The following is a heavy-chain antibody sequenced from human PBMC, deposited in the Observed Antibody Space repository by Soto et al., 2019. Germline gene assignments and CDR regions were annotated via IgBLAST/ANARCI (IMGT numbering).Heavy chain of an antibody. D-gene: IGHD3-9*01. J-gene: IGHJ4*02. CDR2: IYWNDDK. Sequence: SGPTLVNPTQTLTLTCTFSGFSLSTSGVGVGWIRQPPGKALEWLALIYWNDDKRYSPSLKSRLTITKDTSKNQVVLTMTNMDPVDPSIYYGAHTTNVGLVIPSFDYLGQGTRVTVSS. CDR3: AHTTNVGLVIPSFDY. CDR1: GFSLSTSGVG. V-gene: IGHV2-5*01.